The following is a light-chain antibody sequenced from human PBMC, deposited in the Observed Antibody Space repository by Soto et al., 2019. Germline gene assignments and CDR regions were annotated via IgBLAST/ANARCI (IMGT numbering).Light chain of an antibody. CDR3: QQFNYWPPIT. J-gene: IGKJ5*01. CDR2: GAS. V-gene: IGKV3-15*01. CDR1: QSVCSN. Sequence: EIVLTQCSATLSVSPGERATLSCGASQSVCSNLAWYQPIPVLVPGLFVYGASTRASGIPARFSASWSGTEFTLTISILQSEDFAVYYCQQFNYWPPITFGQVTRLEIK.